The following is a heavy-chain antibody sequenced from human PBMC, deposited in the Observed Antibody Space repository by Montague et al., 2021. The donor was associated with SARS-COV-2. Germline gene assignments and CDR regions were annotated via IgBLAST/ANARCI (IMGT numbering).Heavy chain of an antibody. Sequence: SLRLSCAASGFTFSSYGTHWVRQAPGKGLEWVAVISYDGSTTYYADSVKGRFTISRDNSKNTLYLQMNSLRGEDTAVYYCARDSMITFGGLITSEAYYFDYWGQGTLVTVSS. CDR2: ISYDGSTT. D-gene: IGHD3-16*02. CDR1: GFTFSSYG. CDR3: ARDSMITFGGLITSEAYYFDY. V-gene: IGHV3-30*03. J-gene: IGHJ4*02.